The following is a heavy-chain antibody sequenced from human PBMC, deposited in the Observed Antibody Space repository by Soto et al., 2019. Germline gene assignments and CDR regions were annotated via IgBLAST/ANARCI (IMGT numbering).Heavy chain of an antibody. J-gene: IGHJ4*02. CDR1: GYSISSGYY. CDR2: IYHSGST. CDR3: ARAKLLPTVTPGIFEY. Sequence: SETLSLTCAVSGYSISSGYYWGWIRQPPGKGLEWIGSIYHSGSTYYNPSLKSLVTISVDTSKNQIPLKLRSVTAADTAVYYCARAKLLPTVTPGIFEYWGQGTLVTVSS. V-gene: IGHV4-38-2*01. D-gene: IGHD4-4*01.